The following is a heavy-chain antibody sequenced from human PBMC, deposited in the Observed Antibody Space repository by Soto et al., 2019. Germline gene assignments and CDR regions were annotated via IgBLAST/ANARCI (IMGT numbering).Heavy chain of an antibody. CDR2: IIPIFGTA. CDR1: GGTFSSYA. J-gene: IGHJ3*02. V-gene: IGHV1-69*01. Sequence: QVQLVQSGAEVKKPGSSVKVSCKASGGTFSSYAISWVRQAPGQGLEWMGGIIPIFGTANYAQKFQGRVTITADESTSTAYMELSSLRSEDTAVYYCARRDDSSGYYYEGGAFDIWGQGTMVTVSS. CDR3: ARRDDSSGYYYEGGAFDI. D-gene: IGHD3-22*01.